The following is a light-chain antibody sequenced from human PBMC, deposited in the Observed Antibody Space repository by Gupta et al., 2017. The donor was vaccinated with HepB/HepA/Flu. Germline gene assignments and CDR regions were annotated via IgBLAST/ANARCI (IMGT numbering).Light chain of an antibody. V-gene: IGKV3-20*01. J-gene: IGKJ1*01. CDR2: GAS. CDR1: QSVNNNF. CDR3: HQYGSSPQT. Sequence: EIVLTQSPGTLPLYPGDRATLSCRASQSVNNNFVPWYLQKPGQAPRLLIFGASNRATGIPDRFSGSWSGTDFTLTSSRVEPEDFAMFYCHQYGSSPQTFGQGTKVEIK.